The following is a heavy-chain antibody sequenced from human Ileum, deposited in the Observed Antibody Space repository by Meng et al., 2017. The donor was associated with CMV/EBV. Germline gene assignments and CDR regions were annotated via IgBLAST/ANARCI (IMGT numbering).Heavy chain of an antibody. CDR1: GGSTTSSTYY. J-gene: IGHJ4*02. Sequence: QLQRQESGPGLGKPSESLSLTCTASGGSTTSSTYYWGWIRHPPGKGLEWIGSVYYSGTTYYNPSLKSRVNMSIDTSKNRFSLKLSSATAADTAVYYCARNVGFYSSQIAYWGQGALVTVSS. CDR2: VYYSGTT. D-gene: IGHD3-3*01. CDR3: ARNVGFYSSQIAY. V-gene: IGHV4-39*07.